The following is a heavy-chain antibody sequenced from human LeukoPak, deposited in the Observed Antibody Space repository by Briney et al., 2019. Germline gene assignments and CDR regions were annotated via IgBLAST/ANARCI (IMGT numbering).Heavy chain of an antibody. CDR1: GESFTDYY. V-gene: IGHV4-34*01. Sequence: SETLSLTCAISGESFTDYYWSWIRQPPGKGLEWIGDINDSGSTNSSPSLKSRVVISLDTSKSQLSLKLSPVTAADTATYFCARAGRGTSSRALDYWGQGTLVTVSS. J-gene: IGHJ4*02. CDR2: INDSGST. CDR3: ARAGRGTSSRALDY. D-gene: IGHD1-1*01.